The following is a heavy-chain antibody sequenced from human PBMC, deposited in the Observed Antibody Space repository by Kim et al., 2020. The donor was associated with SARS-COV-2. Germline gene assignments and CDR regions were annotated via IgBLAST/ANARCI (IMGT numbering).Heavy chain of an antibody. V-gene: IGHV1-69*13. CDR2: IIPIFGTA. D-gene: IGHD2-2*01. J-gene: IGHJ4*02. CDR3: ARDCSSTSCYSAYDY. CDR1: GGTFSSYA. Sequence: SVKVSCKASGGTFSSYAISWVRQAPGQGLEWMGGIIPIFGTANYAQKFQGRVTITADESTSTAYMELSSLRSEDTAVYYCARDCSSTSCYSAYDYWGQGTLVTVSS.